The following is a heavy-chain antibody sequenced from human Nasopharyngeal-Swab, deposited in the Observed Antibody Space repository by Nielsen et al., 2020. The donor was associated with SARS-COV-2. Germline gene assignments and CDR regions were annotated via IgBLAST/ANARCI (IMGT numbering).Heavy chain of an antibody. CDR2: IYYSGST. CDR3: ARALTTYYDFWSGYYVFDY. CDR1: GGSISSYY. J-gene: IGHJ4*02. D-gene: IGHD3-3*01. Sequence: ETLSLTCTVSGGSISSYYWSWIRQPPGKGLEWIGYIYYSGSTNYNPSLKSRVTISVDTSKNQFSLKLSSVTAADTAVYYCARALTTYYDFWSGYYVFDYWGQGTLVTRLL. V-gene: IGHV4-59*13.